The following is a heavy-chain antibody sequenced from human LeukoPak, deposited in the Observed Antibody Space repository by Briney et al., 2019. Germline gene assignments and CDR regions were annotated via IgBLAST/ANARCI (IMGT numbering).Heavy chain of an antibody. V-gene: IGHV4-34*01. CDR2: INHSGST. J-gene: IGHJ6*03. D-gene: IGHD3-9*01. CDR3: ARGLSFPIWPYYYMDV. CDR1: GGSFSGYY. Sequence: SETLSLTCAVYGGSFSGYYWSWIRQPPGKGLEWIGEINHSGSTNYNPSLKSRVTISVDTSKNQFSLKLSSVTAADTAVYYCARGLSFPIWPYYYMDVWGKGTTVTVSS.